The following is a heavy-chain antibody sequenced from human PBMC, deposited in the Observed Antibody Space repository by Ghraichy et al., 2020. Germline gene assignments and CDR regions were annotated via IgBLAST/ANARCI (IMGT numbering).Heavy chain of an antibody. V-gene: IGHV3-66*01. CDR3: ARDSQLFGEL. Sequence: GGSLRLSCAASGFTVRSNYMSWVHQAPGKGLEWVSVIYSGGSTYYADSVKGRFTISRDSSRNTVYLQMNSLRAEDTAVYYCARDSQLFGELWGQGTLVTVSS. CDR2: IYSGGST. D-gene: IGHD3-10*02. J-gene: IGHJ4*02. CDR1: GFTVRSNY.